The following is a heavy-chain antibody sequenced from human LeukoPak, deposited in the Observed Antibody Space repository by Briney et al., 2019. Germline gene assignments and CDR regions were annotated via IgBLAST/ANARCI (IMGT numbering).Heavy chain of an antibody. J-gene: IGHJ6*03. CDR2: IYTSGST. V-gene: IGHV4-4*07. CDR1: GDSISYFY. D-gene: IGHD3-10*01. Sequence: SETLSLTCSVSGDSISYFYWSWIRQAAGKGLEWIGRIYTSGSTNYNPSLKSRVTMSVDTSKNQFSLKLSSVTAADTAVYYCARDGLNTMVRGKIRYCYMDVWGKGTTVTISS. CDR3: ARDGLNTMVRGKIRYCYMDV.